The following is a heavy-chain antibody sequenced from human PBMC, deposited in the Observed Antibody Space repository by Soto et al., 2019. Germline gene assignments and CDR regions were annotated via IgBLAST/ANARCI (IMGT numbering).Heavy chain of an antibody. V-gene: IGHV3-30-3*01. CDR3: ARVTPGNNLYYFSGLDV. D-gene: IGHD1-1*01. J-gene: IGHJ6*02. Sequence: QVHLVESGGGVVQPGRSLRLSCVASGFTFDTYGIHWVRQAPCKGLQWVALISYEGSNTYYADSVRGRFTISRDNSKNTLYLQINALRPEDTGVYYCARVTPGNNLYYFSGLDVWGQGTSVTVSS. CDR1: GFTFDTYG. CDR2: ISYEGSNT.